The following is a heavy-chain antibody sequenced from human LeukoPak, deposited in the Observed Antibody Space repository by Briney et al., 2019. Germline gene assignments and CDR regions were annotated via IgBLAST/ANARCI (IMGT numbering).Heavy chain of an antibody. D-gene: IGHD2-2*01. J-gene: IGHJ6*03. CDR1: GYSISSAYY. V-gene: IGHV4-38-2*02. CDR2: IHYSGST. CDR3: ARESSDIVVVPAARLHYYYMDV. Sequence: SETLSLTCSVSGYSISSAYYWGWIRQPPGKGLEWIATIHYSGSTYYNPSLKSRVTISLDTSKNQFSLKLSSVTAADTAVYYCARESSDIVVVPAARLHYYYMDVWGKGTTVTISS.